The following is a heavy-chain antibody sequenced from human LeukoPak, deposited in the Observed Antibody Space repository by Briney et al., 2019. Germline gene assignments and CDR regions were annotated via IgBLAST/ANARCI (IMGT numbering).Heavy chain of an antibody. CDR1: GYTFSSYY. V-gene: IGHV1-8*03. CDR3: ARGPQIRSTYYDFWSGYFRYNWFDP. Sequence: GASVKVSCKASGYTFSSYYMNWVRQATGQGLEWMGWMNPNSGNTGYAQKFQGRVTITRNTSISTAYMELSSLRSEDTAVYYCARGPQIRSTYYDFWSGYFRYNWFDPWGQGTLVTVSS. D-gene: IGHD3-3*01. J-gene: IGHJ5*02. CDR2: MNPNSGNT.